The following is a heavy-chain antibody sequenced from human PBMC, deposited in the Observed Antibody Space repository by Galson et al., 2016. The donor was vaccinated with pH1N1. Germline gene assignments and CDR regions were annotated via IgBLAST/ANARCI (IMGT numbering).Heavy chain of an antibody. J-gene: IGHJ3*02. Sequence: SVKVSCKASGGSFSSFAISWVRQAPGQGLEWMGGIIPISGTTNYAQKFQGRVTITADKFTSTAYMELTSLKSEDTAVYYCVFSRCGGKAFDIWGRGTMVTASS. V-gene: IGHV1-69*06. D-gene: IGHD4-23*01. CDR2: IIPISGTT. CDR3: VFSRCGGKAFDI. CDR1: GGSFSSFA.